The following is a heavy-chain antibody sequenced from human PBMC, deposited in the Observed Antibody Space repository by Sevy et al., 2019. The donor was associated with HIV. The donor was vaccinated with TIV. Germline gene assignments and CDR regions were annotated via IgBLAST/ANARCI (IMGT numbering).Heavy chain of an antibody. CDR1: GFTFSSYW. Sequence: GGSLRLSCAASGFTFSSYWMSWVRQAPGKGLEWVANIKQDGSEKYYVDSVKGRFSISRDNAKNSLYLKMNSLRAEDTAVYYCARAAWGSGWYTGYYYYGMDVWGQGTTVTVSS. D-gene: IGHD6-19*01. J-gene: IGHJ6*02. V-gene: IGHV3-7*01. CDR2: IKQDGSEK. CDR3: ARAAWGSGWYTGYYYYGMDV.